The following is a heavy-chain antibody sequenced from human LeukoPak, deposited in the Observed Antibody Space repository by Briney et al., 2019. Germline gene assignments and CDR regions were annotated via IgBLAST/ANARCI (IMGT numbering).Heavy chain of an antibody. Sequence: SGGSLRLSCEDSGFTFRSYEMTWVRQAPGKGLEWIAYLSSSGSAFSYAASVKGRFTIARDNAKNSVYLEMNSLRADDTAVYYCARSARLMKGVVEVTALDDWGQGTLVTVSS. D-gene: IGHD3-3*01. CDR1: GFTFRSYE. CDR3: ARSARLMKGVVEVTALDD. J-gene: IGHJ4*02. V-gene: IGHV3-48*03. CDR2: LSSSGSAF.